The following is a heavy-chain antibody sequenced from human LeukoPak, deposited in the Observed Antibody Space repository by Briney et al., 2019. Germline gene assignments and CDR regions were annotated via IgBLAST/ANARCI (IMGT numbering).Heavy chain of an antibody. CDR3: ARAPGYGSGSYSTGNYYNGMDV. CDR1: GFTFSSHS. V-gene: IGHV3-48*04. J-gene: IGHJ6*02. Sequence: GGSLRLSCEASGFTFSSHSMNWVRQAPGKGLEWVSHISSIGDTIYYADSVKGRFTISRDNAKNSLYLQMNSLRAEDTAVYYCARAPGYGSGSYSTGNYYNGMDVWGQGTTVTVSS. CDR2: ISSIGDTI. D-gene: IGHD3-10*01.